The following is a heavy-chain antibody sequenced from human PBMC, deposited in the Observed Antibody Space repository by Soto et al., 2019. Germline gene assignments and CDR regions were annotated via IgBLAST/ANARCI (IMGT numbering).Heavy chain of an antibody. J-gene: IGHJ4*02. Sequence: QVQLVESGGGVVQPGRSLRLSCAASGFTFSAFGMHWVRQAPGKGLEWVAVISNDGNSEHYADFVKGRFTISRDNSKNTFYLQMNSLSVEDTAVYYCAKTITTVGVSSTGRGALLDNWGQGILVSVS. CDR3: AKTITTVGVSSTGRGALLDN. V-gene: IGHV3-30*18. CDR1: GFTFSAFG. CDR2: ISNDGNSE. D-gene: IGHD3-3*01.